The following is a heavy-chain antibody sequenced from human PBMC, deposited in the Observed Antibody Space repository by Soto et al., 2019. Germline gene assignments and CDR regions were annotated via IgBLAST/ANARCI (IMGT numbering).Heavy chain of an antibody. CDR3: ARDGLRQYAFDI. J-gene: IGHJ3*02. D-gene: IGHD4-17*01. Sequence: GGSLRLSCAASGFTFSSYAMHCVRQAPGKGLEYVSAISSNGGSTYYANSVKGRFTISRDNSKNTLYLQMGSLRAEDMAVYYCARDGLRQYAFDIWGQGTMVTVSS. CDR1: GFTFSSYA. V-gene: IGHV3-64*01. CDR2: ISSNGGST.